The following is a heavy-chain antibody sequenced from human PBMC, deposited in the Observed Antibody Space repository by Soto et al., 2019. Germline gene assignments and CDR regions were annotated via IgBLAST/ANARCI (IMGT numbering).Heavy chain of an antibody. V-gene: IGHV1-2*04. CDR2: INPNSGGT. CDR3: ARGGVAVAGRVYFDY. Sequence: ASVKVPCKASGYTFTGYYMHWVRQAPGQGLEWMGWINPNSGGTNYAQKFQGWVTMTRDTSISTAYMELSRLRSDDTAVYYCARGGVAVAGRVYFDYWGQGTLVTVSS. CDR1: GYTFTGYY. D-gene: IGHD6-19*01. J-gene: IGHJ4*02.